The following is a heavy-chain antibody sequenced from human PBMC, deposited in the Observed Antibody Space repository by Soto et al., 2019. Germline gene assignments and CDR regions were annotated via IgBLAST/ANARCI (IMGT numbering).Heavy chain of an antibody. D-gene: IGHD3-3*01. CDR3: ARGKYDFWSGLTDYYYYGMDV. V-gene: IGHV1-18*01. CDR2: ISAYNGNT. Sequence: ASVKVSCKASGYTFTSYGISWVRQAPGQGLEWMGWISAYNGNTNYAQKLQGRVTMTTDTSTSTAYMELRSLRSDDTAVYYCARGKYDFWSGLTDYYYYGMDVWGQGTTVTV. J-gene: IGHJ6*02. CDR1: GYTFTSYG.